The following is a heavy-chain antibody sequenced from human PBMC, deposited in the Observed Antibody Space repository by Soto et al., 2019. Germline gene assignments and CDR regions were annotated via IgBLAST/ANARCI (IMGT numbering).Heavy chain of an antibody. V-gene: IGHV3-30*04. CDR1: GFMFSRYA. CDR3: VRSRSGAVPDSFAC. CDR2: ISKDGSVI. J-gene: IGHJ4*02. Sequence: QVQLVESGGGVVPPGRSLRLSCAAPGFMFSRYAMHWVRQAPGKGLEWVAVISKDGSVIYYADSVKGRFTISRDKSKNMVYLQLNSLRDEDTAVFYCVRSRSGAVPDSFACWGQGTLVTVAS. D-gene: IGHD3-10*01.